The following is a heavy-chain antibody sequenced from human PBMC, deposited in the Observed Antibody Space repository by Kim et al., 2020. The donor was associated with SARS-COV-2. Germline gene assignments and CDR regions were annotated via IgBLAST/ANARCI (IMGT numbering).Heavy chain of an antibody. V-gene: IGHV3-30*04. CDR2: ISYDGSNK. Sequence: GGSLRLSCAASGFTFSSYAMHWVRQAPGKGLEWVAVISYDGSNKYYADSVKGRFTISRDNSKNTLYLQMNSLRAEDTAVYYCASSKGGILTGFDYWGQGTLVTVSS. J-gene: IGHJ4*02. CDR3: ASSKGGILTGFDY. D-gene: IGHD3-9*01. CDR1: GFTFSSYA.